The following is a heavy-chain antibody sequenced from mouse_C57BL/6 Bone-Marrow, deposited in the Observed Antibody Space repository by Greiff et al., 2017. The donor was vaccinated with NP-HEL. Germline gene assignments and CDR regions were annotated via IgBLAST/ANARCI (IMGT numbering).Heavy chain of an antibody. J-gene: IGHJ1*03. CDR1: FYTFTSYL. V-gene: IGHV1-53*01. D-gene: IGHD1-1*01. Sequence: VPLQQHRHTCFPPFSSFNLSFKSSFYTFTSYLIHWVKQRPGQGLEWIGNINPSNGGTNYNEKFKSKATLTVDKSSSTAYMQLSSLTSEDSAVYYCARSPDYYGSSYGYFDVWGTGTTVTVSS. CDR3: ARSPDYYGSSYGYFDV. CDR2: INPSNGGT.